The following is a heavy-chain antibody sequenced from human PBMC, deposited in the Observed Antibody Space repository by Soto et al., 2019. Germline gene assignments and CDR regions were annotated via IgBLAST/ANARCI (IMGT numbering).Heavy chain of an antibody. Sequence: ESGGGVVQPGRSLRLSCAASGFTFSPYTMHWVRQTPGKGLEWVAVISYDGSDKYYADSVRGRFTISRDNSKNTLFLQMNSLRAEDTALYYCARGGGFCGGDCYKGGIDYWGQGTLVTVSS. D-gene: IGHD2-21*02. J-gene: IGHJ4*02. CDR1: GFTFSPYT. V-gene: IGHV3-30-3*01. CDR2: ISYDGSDK. CDR3: ARGGGFCGGDCYKGGIDY.